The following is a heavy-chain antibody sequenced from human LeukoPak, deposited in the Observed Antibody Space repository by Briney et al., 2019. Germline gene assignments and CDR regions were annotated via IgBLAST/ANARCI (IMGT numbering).Heavy chain of an antibody. J-gene: IGHJ4*02. CDR3: VKDKWIDH. CDR2: IDINGGRT. Sequence: PGGSLRLSCSVSGFTFSSYTMHWVRQAPGKGLEYVSSIDINGGRTHYADSVKGRFTISRDNSKNMLYLQMSGLRAEDTAVYYCVKDKWIDHWGQGTLVTVSS. V-gene: IGHV3-64D*09. CDR1: GFTFSSYT. D-gene: IGHD2-8*01.